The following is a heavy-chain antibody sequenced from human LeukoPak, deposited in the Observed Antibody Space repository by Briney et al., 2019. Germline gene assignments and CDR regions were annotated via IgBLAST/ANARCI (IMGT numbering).Heavy chain of an antibody. J-gene: IGHJ5*02. Sequence: SETLSLTCTVSGGSISSSSYYWGWIRQPPGQGLEWIGSIYYSGSTYYNPSLKSRVTISVDTSKNQFSLKLSSVTAADTAVYYCARGEILRFLEWSRALNWFDPWGQGTLVTVSS. CDR3: ARGEILRFLEWSRALNWFDP. D-gene: IGHD3-3*01. CDR2: IYYSGST. CDR1: GGSISSSSYY. V-gene: IGHV4-39*01.